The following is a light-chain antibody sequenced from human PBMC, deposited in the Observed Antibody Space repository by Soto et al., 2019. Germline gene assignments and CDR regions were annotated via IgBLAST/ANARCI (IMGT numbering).Light chain of an antibody. Sequence: QSALTQPASVSGSPGQSITISWTGTSSGIRDYNYVSWYQQLPGNAPKLIMYEVSNRPSGISNRFSGSKSGNTASLTISGLQAEDEADYYCSSKSPDFFGTGTKVTVL. CDR2: EVS. CDR1: SSGIRDYNY. J-gene: IGLJ1*01. CDR3: SSKSPDF. V-gene: IGLV2-14*01.